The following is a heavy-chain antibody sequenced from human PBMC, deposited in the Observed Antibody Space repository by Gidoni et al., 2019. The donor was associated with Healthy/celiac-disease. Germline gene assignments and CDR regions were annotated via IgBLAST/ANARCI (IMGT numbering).Heavy chain of an antibody. CDR1: GGSFSSYD. V-gene: IGHV1-69*06. D-gene: IGHD3-10*01. Sequence: QVQLVQSGSEVKKPGSSVRVSCKTSGGSFSSYDISWVRHAPGQGLVWMGGITPIFGTASYAQNFQGRVTITADMSTSTVHMELRSLRPDDTAVYYCARVHDGTYYFYYWGQGTLVTVSS. CDR2: ITPIFGTA. J-gene: IGHJ4*02. CDR3: ARVHDGTYYFYY.